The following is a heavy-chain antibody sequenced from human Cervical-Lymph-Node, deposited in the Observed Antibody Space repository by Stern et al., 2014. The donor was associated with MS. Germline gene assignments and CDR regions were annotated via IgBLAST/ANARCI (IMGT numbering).Heavy chain of an antibody. Sequence: EVQLVQSGGGLVKPGGSLRLSCAASGFTFSSYSMNWVRQAPGKGLEWVSSISSSSSYIYYADSVKGRFTIARDNAKNSLYLQMNSLRAEDTAVYYCARYQYYYDTSGFDYWGQGTLVTVSS. V-gene: IGHV3-21*01. CDR2: ISSSSSYI. J-gene: IGHJ4*02. CDR1: GFTFSSYS. D-gene: IGHD3-22*01. CDR3: ARYQYYYDTSGFDY.